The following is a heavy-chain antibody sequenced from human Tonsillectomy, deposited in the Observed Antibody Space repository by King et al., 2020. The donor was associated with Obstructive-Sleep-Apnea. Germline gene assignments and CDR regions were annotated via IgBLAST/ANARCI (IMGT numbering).Heavy chain of an antibody. CDR2: IYYSGST. CDR3: ARGGDYGDHRTAVGADY. J-gene: IGHJ4*02. D-gene: IGHD4-17*01. Sequence: QLQESGPGLVKPSQTLSLTCAVSGGSISSGAYSWSWIRQPPGKGLEWIGDIYYSGSTYYNPSLKSRVTISVDTSKNQFSLKLSSVTAADTAVYYCARGGDYGDHRTAVGADYWGQGTLVTVCS. CDR1: GGSISSGAYS. V-gene: IGHV4-30-4*07.